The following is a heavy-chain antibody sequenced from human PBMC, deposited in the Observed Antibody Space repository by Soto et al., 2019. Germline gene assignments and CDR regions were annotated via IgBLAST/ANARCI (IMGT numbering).Heavy chain of an antibody. CDR3: ARSAKKTWLPDF. J-gene: IGHJ1*01. D-gene: IGHD5-12*01. Sequence: SVKVSCKASGFSFIDYSILWVRQAPGQSLEWLGWINAGNGNTKYSHKFQDRVTITSDTSATTTYMELRSLRSEDTAVFYCARSAKKTWLPDFWGQGTLVTVSS. CDR2: INAGNGNT. CDR1: GFSFIDYS. V-gene: IGHV1-3*01.